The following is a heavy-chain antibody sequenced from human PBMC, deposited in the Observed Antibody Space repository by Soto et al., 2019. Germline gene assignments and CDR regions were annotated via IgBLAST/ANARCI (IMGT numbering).Heavy chain of an antibody. D-gene: IGHD5-12*01. V-gene: IGHV3-49*03. J-gene: IGHJ4*02. CDR2: IRSKAYGGTT. CDR1: GFTFGDYA. CDR3: TRESYSGYDPLLYDY. Sequence: GGSLRFSCTASGFTFGDYAMSWFRQAPGKGLEWVGFIRSKAYGGTTEYAASVKGRFTISRDDSKSIAYLQMNSLKTEDTAVYYCTRESYSGYDPLLYDYWGQGTLVTVSS.